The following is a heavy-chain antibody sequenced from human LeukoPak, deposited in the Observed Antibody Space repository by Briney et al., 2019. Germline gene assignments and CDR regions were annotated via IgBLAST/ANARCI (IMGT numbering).Heavy chain of an antibody. CDR1: GGSISSYY. J-gene: IGHJ4*02. Sequence: PSETLSLTCTVSGGSISSYYWSWIRQPAGKGLGWIGRIYTSGSTNYNPSLKSRVTMSVDTSKNQFSLKLSSVTAADTAVYYCARGEAAGDFDYWGQGTLVTVSS. V-gene: IGHV4-4*07. CDR3: ARGEAAGDFDY. CDR2: IYTSGST. D-gene: IGHD6-13*01.